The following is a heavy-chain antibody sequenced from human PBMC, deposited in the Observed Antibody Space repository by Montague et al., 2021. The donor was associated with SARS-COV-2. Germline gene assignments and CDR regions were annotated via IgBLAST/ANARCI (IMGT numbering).Heavy chain of an antibody. J-gene: IGHJ6*02. Sequence: SETLSLTCAVYGGSFSGCYWSWIRQRQGQGQERIGEINNSGSTNSNQYLKSRVTISVETSKNQYSLKLSSVTAADTAVYYCARVRQFCSGTSVGMDAWGQGTTVTVSS. CDR3: ARVRQFCSGTSVGMDA. CDR2: INNSGST. V-gene: IGHV4-34*01. D-gene: IGHD3-10*02. CDR1: GGSFSGCY.